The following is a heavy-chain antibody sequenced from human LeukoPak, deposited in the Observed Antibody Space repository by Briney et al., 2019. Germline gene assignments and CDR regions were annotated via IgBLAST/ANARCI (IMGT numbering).Heavy chain of an antibody. CDR3: ARGREVGATLGDY. V-gene: IGHV3-21*01. CDR1: GFTFSSYS. Sequence: PGGSLRLSCAASGFTFSSYSMNWVRQAPGKGLEWVSSISSSSSYIYYADSVKGRFTISRDNAKNSLYLQMNSLRAEDTAVYYCARGREVGATLGDYWGQGTLVTVSS. J-gene: IGHJ4*02. CDR2: ISSSSSYI. D-gene: IGHD1-26*01.